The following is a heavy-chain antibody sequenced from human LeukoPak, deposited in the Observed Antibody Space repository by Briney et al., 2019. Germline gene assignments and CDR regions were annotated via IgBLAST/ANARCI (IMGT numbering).Heavy chain of an antibody. CDR1: GFTVSSNY. V-gene: IGHV3-66*01. J-gene: IGHJ6*02. D-gene: IGHD5-24*01. Sequence: GGSLRLSCAASGFTVSSNYMSWVRQAPGKGLEWVSVIYSGGSTYYADSVKGRFTISRDNSKNTLYLQMNSLRAEDTAVYYYARSGEMATIPWYYYYGMDVWGQGTTVTVSS. CDR2: IYSGGST. CDR3: ARSGEMATIPWYYYYGMDV.